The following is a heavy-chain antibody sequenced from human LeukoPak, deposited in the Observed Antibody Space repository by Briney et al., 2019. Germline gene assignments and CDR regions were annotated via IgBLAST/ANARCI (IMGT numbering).Heavy chain of an antibody. CDR1: GFTFSSYW. D-gene: IGHD3-10*01. V-gene: IGHV3-7*01. CDR2: IKRDGSEK. CDR3: AIKPYGSGRHI. J-gene: IGHJ3*02. Sequence: GGSLRLACAASGFTFSSYWMSWVRQAPGKGLEWVANIKRDGSEKYYVDSVKGRFTISRDNAKNSLYLQMNSLRAEDTAVYYCAIKPYGSGRHIWGQGTMVTVSS.